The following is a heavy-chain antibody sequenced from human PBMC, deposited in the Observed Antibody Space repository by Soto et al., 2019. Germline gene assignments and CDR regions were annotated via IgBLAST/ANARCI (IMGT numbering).Heavy chain of an antibody. CDR1: GGSISSYY. V-gene: IGHV4-59*12. Sequence: SETLSLTCTVSGGSISSYYWSWIRQPPGKGLELIGYIYYSGSTNYNPSLKSRVTISVDTSKNQFSLKLSSVTAADTAVYYCAGQKYSGYDYRSGGTGNAFDILGQGTMVTVSS. J-gene: IGHJ3*02. D-gene: IGHD5-12*01. CDR2: IYYSGST. CDR3: AGQKYSGYDYRSGGTGNAFDI.